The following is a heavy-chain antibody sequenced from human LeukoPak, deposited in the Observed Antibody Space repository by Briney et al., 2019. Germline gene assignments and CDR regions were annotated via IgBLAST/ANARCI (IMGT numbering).Heavy chain of an antibody. D-gene: IGHD3-9*01. V-gene: IGHV1-18*01. CDR2: ISAYSGNT. Sequence: ASVKVSCKASGYTFTSYGITWVRQAPGQGLEWMGWISAYSGNTNYAQKVQGRVTMTTDTSTSTAYMELRSLRSDDTAVYYCARGGLRYFDWLYWFDPWGQGTLVTVSS. CDR3: ARGGLRYFDWLYWFDP. J-gene: IGHJ5*02. CDR1: GYTFTSYG.